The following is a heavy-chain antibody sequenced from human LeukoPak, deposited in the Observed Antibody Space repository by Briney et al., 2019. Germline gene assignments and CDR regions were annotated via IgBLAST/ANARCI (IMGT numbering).Heavy chain of an antibody. J-gene: IGHJ3*02. CDR1: GFNFISYE. D-gene: IGHD1-26*01. V-gene: IGHV3-48*03. CDR3: AKEGEADAFDI. CDR2: ISSSSTTI. Sequence: GGSRRLSCAASGFNFISYEMNWVRQAPGKGLEWVSYISSSSTTIYYADSVKGRFTISRDNSKNTLYLQMNSLRAEDTAVYYCAKEGEADAFDIWGQGTMVTVSS.